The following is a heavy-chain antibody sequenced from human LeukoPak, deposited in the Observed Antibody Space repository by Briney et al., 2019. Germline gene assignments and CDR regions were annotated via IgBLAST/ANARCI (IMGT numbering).Heavy chain of an antibody. CDR2: INHSGST. V-gene: IGHV4-34*01. CDR1: GGSFSGYY. CDR3: ARGRGVVTAIDY. Sequence: PSETLSLTCAVYGGSFSGYYWSWIRQPPGKGLVWIGEINHSGSTNYNPSLKSRVTISVDTSKNQFSLKLSSVTAADTAVYYCARGRGVVTAIDYWGQGTLVTVSS. D-gene: IGHD2-21*02. J-gene: IGHJ4*02.